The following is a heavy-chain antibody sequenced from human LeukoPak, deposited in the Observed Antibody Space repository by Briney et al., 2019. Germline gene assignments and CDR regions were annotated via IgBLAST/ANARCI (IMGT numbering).Heavy chain of an antibody. J-gene: IGHJ4*02. CDR1: GFTFSNYA. CDR2: ITGSGDGT. D-gene: IGHD3-10*01. Sequence: GGSLRLSCAASGFTFSNYAMMWVRQAPGKRLEWVSSITGSGDGTYYADSVRGRFTISRDNSENTLYLQLNSLRAEDTAVYFCVKGFVHPTYYFDYWGQGALVSVSS. CDR3: VKGFVHPTYYFDY. V-gene: IGHV3-23*01.